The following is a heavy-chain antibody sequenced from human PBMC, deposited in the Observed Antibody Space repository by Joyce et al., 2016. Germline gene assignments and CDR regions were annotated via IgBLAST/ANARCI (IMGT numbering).Heavy chain of an antibody. J-gene: IGHJ4*02. CDR3: AKRGPYHYDSRGYYRQDYYFDY. D-gene: IGHD3-22*01. V-gene: IGHV3-23*01. CDR1: GFPFSSYA. Sequence: EVQLLDSGGGLVQPGGSLRLSCVASGFPFSSYAMSWVRQAPGKGLGWVAASSGNGEKTSYADSGKGRFTISRDNSKNTLYLRVNSLRAEDTAVYYCAKRGPYHYDSRGYYRQDYYFDYWGQGTRVTVSS. CDR2: SSGNGEKT.